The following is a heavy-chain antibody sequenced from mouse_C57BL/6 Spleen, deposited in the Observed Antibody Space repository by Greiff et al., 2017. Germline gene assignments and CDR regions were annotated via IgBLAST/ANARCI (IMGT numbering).Heavy chain of an antibody. CDR2: IDPSDSYT. D-gene: IGHD2-2*01. J-gene: IGHJ2*01. CDR3: ARWLRRFDY. Sequence: QVQLQQPGAELVMPGASVKLSCKASGYTFTSYWMHWVKQRPGQGLEWIGEIDPSDSYTNYNQKFKGKSTLTVDKSSSTAYMQLSSLTSEDSAVYYCARWLRRFDYWGQGTTLTFSS. V-gene: IGHV1-69*01. CDR1: GYTFTSYW.